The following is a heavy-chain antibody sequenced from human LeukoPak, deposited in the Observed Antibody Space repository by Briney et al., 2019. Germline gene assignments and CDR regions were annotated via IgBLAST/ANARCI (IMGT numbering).Heavy chain of an antibody. V-gene: IGHV1-2*02. D-gene: IGHD2-2*02. J-gene: IGHJ4*02. CDR2: INPNRGGT. Sequence: ASVKVSCKASGYTFTGYYMHCVRQAPGQGLEWMGWINPNRGGTNYAQKFQGRVTMTRDTSISTAYMELSRLRSDDTAVYYCARAQGAIGVVPAAIGLDYWGQGTLVTVSS. CDR1: GYTFTGYY. CDR3: ARAQGAIGVVPAAIGLDY.